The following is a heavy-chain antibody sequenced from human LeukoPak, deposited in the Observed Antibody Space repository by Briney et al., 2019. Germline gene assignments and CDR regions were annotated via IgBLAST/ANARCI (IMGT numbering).Heavy chain of an antibody. CDR3: ARGYYHSGGTRTVFDP. CDR1: GASITTYY. D-gene: IGHD3-10*01. Sequence: SETLSLTCTVSGASITTYYWSWSRRSPGEGLEWIGHIYHTGSTNYTPSLKSRVTITVDASRNQFSLNLISVAAADTAMYYCARGYYHSGGTRTVFDPWGQGPLVTVSS. J-gene: IGHJ5*02. V-gene: IGHV4-59*13. CDR2: IYHTGST.